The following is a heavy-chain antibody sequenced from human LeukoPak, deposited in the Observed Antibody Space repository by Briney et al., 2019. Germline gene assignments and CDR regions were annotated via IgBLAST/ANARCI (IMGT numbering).Heavy chain of an antibody. J-gene: IGHJ4*02. D-gene: IGHD2-15*01. Sequence: SETLSLTCTVSGVSISNYYWNWIRQPAGKGLEWIGRIYSSGSTDYNPSLKSRVTMSVDTSKNQFSLNLSSVTAADSAVYYCARSRGRLLLIDYWGQGALVTVSS. CDR2: IYSSGST. V-gene: IGHV4-4*07. CDR3: ARSRGRLLLIDY. CDR1: GVSISNYY.